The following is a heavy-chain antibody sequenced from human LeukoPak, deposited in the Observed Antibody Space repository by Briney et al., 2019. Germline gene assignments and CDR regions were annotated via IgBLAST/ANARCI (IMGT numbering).Heavy chain of an antibody. CDR1: GGSISSSDYY. CDR2: IYYNGNT. J-gene: IGHJ4*02. D-gene: IGHD4-23*01. V-gene: IGHV4-39*01. Sequence: SETLSLTCSVSGGSISSSDYYWGWIRQPPGEGLEWLGTIYYNGNTYYNPSLQSRVIISVDTSKNQFSLKLTSVTAPDTAVYYCARTVGTHRFDYWGQGILVTVSS. CDR3: ARTVGTHRFDY.